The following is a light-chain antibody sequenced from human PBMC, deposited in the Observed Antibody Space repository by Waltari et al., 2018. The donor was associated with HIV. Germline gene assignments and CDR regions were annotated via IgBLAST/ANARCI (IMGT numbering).Light chain of an antibody. Sequence: IVLTQPPSTLSLSPGETATLSCRASPSVSSELTRYQQTPGPAPRLLIYGASTRATGIPARFSGSEAGTEFTLTSSSPQSEDFEMYYCRQYKDWAPINFGQGTRLEIK. J-gene: IGKJ5*01. CDR1: PSVSSE. V-gene: IGKV3-15*01. CDR2: GAS. CDR3: RQYKDWAPIN.